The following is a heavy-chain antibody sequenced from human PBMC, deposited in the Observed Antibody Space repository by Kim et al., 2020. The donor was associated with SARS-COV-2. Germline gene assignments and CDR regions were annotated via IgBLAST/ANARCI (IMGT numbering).Heavy chain of an antibody. CDR3: ARPMGVGATFDY. V-gene: IGHV3-30-3*01. Sequence: GGSLRLSCAASGFTFSSYAMHWVRQAPGKGLEWVAVISYDGSNKYYEDSVKGRFTISRDNSKNTLYLQMNSLRAEDTAVYYCARPMGVGATFDYWGQGTLVTVSS. CDR2: ISYDGSNK. J-gene: IGHJ4*02. D-gene: IGHD1-26*01. CDR1: GFTFSSYA.